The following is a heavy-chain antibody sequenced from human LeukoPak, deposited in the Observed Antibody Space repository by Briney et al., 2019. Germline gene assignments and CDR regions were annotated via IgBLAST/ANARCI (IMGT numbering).Heavy chain of an antibody. CDR3: AKDQPRGGYDSSGYSYFDY. V-gene: IGHV3-23*01. CDR2: ISGSGGST. CDR1: GFTFSSYA. J-gene: IGHJ4*02. Sequence: PGRSLRLSCAASGFTFSSYAMSWVRQAPGKGLEWVSAISGSGGSTYYADSVKGRFTISRDNSKNTLYLQMNSLRAEDTAVYYCAKDQPRGGYDSSGYSYFDYWGQGTLVTVSS. D-gene: IGHD3-22*01.